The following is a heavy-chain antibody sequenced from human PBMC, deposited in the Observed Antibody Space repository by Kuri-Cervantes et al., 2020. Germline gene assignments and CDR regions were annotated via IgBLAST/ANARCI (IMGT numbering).Heavy chain of an antibody. CDR3: ARGPKRGVGFSDSLFDY. Sequence: LSLTCAASGFTFSSHAMSWVRQAPGKGLEWVAVISYDESEQHYADSVKDRFTISRDNSKNTVYLQMNSLRADDTAVYYCARGPKRGVGFSDSLFDYWGQGTLVPSPQ. D-gene: IGHD2-21*01. V-gene: IGHV3-30-3*01. J-gene: IGHJ4*02. CDR2: ISYDESEQ. CDR1: GFTFSSHA.